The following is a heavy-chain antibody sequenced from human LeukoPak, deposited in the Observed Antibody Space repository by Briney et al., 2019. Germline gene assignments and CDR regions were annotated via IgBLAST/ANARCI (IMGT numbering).Heavy chain of an antibody. CDR1: GGSFSGYY. J-gene: IGHJ3*02. D-gene: IGHD2-8*01. CDR3: ARGVRRLPPIVLMVYAISDAFDI. V-gene: IGHV4-34*01. Sequence: SETLSLTCAVYGGSFSGYYWSWIRQPPGKGLEWIGEINHSGSTNYNPSLKSRVTISVDTSKNQFSLKLSSVTAADTAVYYCARGVRRLPPIVLMVYAISDAFDIWGQGTMVTVSS. CDR2: INHSGST.